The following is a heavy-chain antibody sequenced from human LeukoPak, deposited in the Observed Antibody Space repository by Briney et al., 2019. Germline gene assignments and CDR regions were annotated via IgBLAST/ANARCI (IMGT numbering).Heavy chain of an antibody. Sequence: SETLSLTCTVSGGSISSSSYYWSWIRQPPGKGLEWIGEINHSGSTNYNPSLKSRVTISVDTSKNQFSLKLSSVTAADTAVYYCATRLIGRGGPFDYWGQGTLVTVSS. CDR1: GGSISSSSYY. V-gene: IGHV4-39*07. CDR2: INHSGST. D-gene: IGHD1-1*01. CDR3: ATRLIGRGGPFDY. J-gene: IGHJ4*02.